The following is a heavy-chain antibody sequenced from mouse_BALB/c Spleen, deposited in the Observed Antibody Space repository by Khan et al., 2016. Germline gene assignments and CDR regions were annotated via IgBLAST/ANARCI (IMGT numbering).Heavy chain of an antibody. CDR3: ARAPYDYDVGFAY. V-gene: IGHV14-3*02. Sequence: VRLQQSGAELVKPGASVKLSCTASGFNIKDTYMHWVKQRPEQGLEWIGRIDPANGNTTYDPKFQGKATITADTSSNTAYLQLSSLTSEDTAVYYCARAPYDYDVGFAYWGQGTLVTVSA. CDR2: IDPANGNT. D-gene: IGHD2-4*01. J-gene: IGHJ3*01. CDR1: GFNIKDTY.